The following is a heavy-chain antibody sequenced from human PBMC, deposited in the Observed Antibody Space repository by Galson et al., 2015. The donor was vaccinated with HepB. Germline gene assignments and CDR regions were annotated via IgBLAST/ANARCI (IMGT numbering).Heavy chain of an antibody. CDR2: IKSKTDGGTT. CDR1: GFTFSNAW. J-gene: IGHJ3*02. V-gene: IGHV3-15*01. CDR3: TTAGSVLYYYGSGAKGAFDI. Sequence: SLRLSCAASGFTFSNAWMSWVRQAPGKGLEWVGRIKSKTDGGTTDYAAPVKGRFTISRDDSKNTLYLQMNSLKTEDTAVYYCTTAGSVLYYYGSGAKGAFDIWGQGTMVTVSS. D-gene: IGHD3-10*01.